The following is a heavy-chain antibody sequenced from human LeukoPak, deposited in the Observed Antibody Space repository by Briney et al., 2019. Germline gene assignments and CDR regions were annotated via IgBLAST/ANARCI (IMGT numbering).Heavy chain of an antibody. D-gene: IGHD3-22*01. CDR3: ARAKLDSSGYSFDY. V-gene: IGHV3-33*01. Sequence: GGSLRLSCAASGFTFSSYGMHWVRQAPGKGLEWVAVIWHDGSNKHYVDSVKGRFTISRDNSKNTLYLQMNSLRAEDTAVYYCARAKLDSSGYSFDYWGQGTLVTVSS. CDR2: IWHDGSNK. J-gene: IGHJ4*02. CDR1: GFTFSSYG.